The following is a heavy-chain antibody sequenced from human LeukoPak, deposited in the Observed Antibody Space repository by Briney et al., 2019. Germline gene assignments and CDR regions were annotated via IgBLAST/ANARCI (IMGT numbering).Heavy chain of an antibody. CDR2: IHRTGYT. V-gene: IGHV4-59*01. CDR3: AREVPRTAAAGSEGFDI. J-gene: IGHJ3*02. Sequence: SETLSLTCTVSGGSISSDYWSWIRQSPGKGLEWIGYIHRTGYTNYNPSLKSRVTISIDTSKKHLSLKLTSVTAADTAVYYCAREVPRTAAAGSEGFDIWGQGTLVTVSS. CDR1: GGSISSDY. D-gene: IGHD6-13*01.